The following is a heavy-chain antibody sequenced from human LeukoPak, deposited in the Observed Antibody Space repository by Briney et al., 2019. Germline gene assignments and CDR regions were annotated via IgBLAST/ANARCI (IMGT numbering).Heavy chain of an antibody. J-gene: IGHJ4*02. V-gene: IGHV3-66*01. CDR2: IYSGGST. CDR3: ARAREEYYYDSSGYYYGYFDY. D-gene: IGHD3-22*01. CDR1: GFTVSSNY. Sequence: GGSLRLSCAASGFTVSSNYMSWVRQAPGKGLEWVSVIYSGGSTYYADSVKGRFTISRDNSKNTLYLQMNSLRAEDTAVYYCARAREEYYYDSSGYYYGYFDYWGQGTLDTVSS.